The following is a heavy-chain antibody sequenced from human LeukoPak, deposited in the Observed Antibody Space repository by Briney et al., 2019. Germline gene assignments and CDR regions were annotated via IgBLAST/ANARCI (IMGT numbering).Heavy chain of an antibody. CDR2: IIPIFGTA. CDR3: ARENYYDSSGYLYYFDY. CDR1: GGTFSSYA. V-gene: IGHV1-69*05. Sequence: SVKVSCKASGGTFSSYAISWVRQAPGQGLEWMGGIIPIFGTANYAQKFQGRVTFTTDESTSTAYMELSSLRSEDTAVYYCARENYYDSSGYLYYFDYWGQGTLVTVSS. J-gene: IGHJ4*02. D-gene: IGHD3-22*01.